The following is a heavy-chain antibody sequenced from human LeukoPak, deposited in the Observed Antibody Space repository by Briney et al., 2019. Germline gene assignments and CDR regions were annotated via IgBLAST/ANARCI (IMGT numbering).Heavy chain of an antibody. V-gene: IGHV1-18*01. Sequence: ASVKVSCKASGYTFTSYGISWVRQAPGQGLEWMGWISAYNGNTNYAQKLQGRVTMTTDTSTSTAYMELRSLRSDDTAVYYCARDRCSSTSCPLDYWGQGTLDTVSS. J-gene: IGHJ4*02. CDR1: GYTFTSYG. CDR3: ARDRCSSTSCPLDY. D-gene: IGHD2-2*01. CDR2: ISAYNGNT.